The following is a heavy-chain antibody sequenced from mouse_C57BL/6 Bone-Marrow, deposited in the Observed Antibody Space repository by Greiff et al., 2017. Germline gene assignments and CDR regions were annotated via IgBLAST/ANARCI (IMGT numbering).Heavy chain of an antibody. CDR1: GYSITSDY. D-gene: IGHD2-3*01. J-gene: IGHJ1*03. Sequence: EVKLEESGPGLAKPSQTLSLTCSVTGYSITSDYWNWIRKFPGNKLEYMGYISYSGSTYYNPSLKSRISITRDTSKNQYYLQLNSVTTEDTATYYCARYQIGVYDGYLWYFDVWGTGTTVTVSS. CDR2: ISYSGST. V-gene: IGHV3-8*01. CDR3: ARYQIGVYDGYLWYFDV.